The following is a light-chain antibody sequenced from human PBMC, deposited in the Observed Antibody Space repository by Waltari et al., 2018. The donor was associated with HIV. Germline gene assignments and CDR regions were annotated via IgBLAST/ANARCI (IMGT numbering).Light chain of an antibody. CDR3: AAWDDSLNGVV. Sequence: QSVLTQPPSVSGAPRQMVTISCSGGSSNIGNNGVTWYQQIPGRPPKLLIHYNDLLPSGVPDRFSGSKSGTSASLGISGLQSEDEATYFCAAWDDSLNGVVFGGGTRLTVL. V-gene: IGLV1-36*01. J-gene: IGLJ2*01. CDR1: SSNIGNNG. CDR2: YND.